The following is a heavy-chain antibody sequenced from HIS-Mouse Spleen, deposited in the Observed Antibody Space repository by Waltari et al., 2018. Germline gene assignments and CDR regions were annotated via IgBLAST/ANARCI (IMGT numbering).Heavy chain of an antibody. CDR2: INHSGST. Sequence: QVQLQQWGAGLLKPSETLSLTCAVYGGSFSGYYWSWIRQPPGKGLEWIGEINHSGSTNYNPSLKSRVTISVDTSKNQFSLKLSSATAADTAVYYCARMGPASGSYGDYWGQGTLVTVSS. CDR1: GGSFSGYY. D-gene: IGHD1-26*01. CDR3: ARMGPASGSYGDY. V-gene: IGHV4-34*01. J-gene: IGHJ4*02.